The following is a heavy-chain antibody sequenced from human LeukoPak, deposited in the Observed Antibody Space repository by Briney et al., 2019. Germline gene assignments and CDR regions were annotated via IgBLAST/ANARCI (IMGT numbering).Heavy chain of an antibody. CDR1: GYTFTGYY. J-gene: IGHJ6*03. V-gene: IGHV1-2*02. Sequence: ASVKVSCKASGYTFTGYYMHWVRQAPGQGLEWMGWINPNSGGTNYAQKFRGRVTMTRDTSISTAYMELSRLRSDDTAVYYCARDARATWPYYYYYYMDVWGKGTTVTVSS. D-gene: IGHD5-24*01. CDR2: INPNSGGT. CDR3: ARDARATWPYYYYYYMDV.